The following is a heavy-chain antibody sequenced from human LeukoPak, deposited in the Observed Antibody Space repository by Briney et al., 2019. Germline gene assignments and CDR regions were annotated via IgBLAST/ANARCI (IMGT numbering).Heavy chain of an antibody. V-gene: IGHV4-59*01. CDR3: AKSWRPRRWPDSFDP. CDR2: IYNSGST. Sequence: SETLSLTCTVSGGSISSYYWSWVRQPPGKGLEWIGYIYNSGSTNHNPSLRSRVTISVDTSKNQFSLKLSSVTAADTAVYYCAKSWRPRRWPDSFDPWGQGTLVTVSS. CDR1: GGSISSYY. D-gene: IGHD5-24*01. J-gene: IGHJ5*02.